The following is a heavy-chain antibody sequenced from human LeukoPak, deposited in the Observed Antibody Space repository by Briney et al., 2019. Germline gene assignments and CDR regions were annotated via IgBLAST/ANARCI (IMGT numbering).Heavy chain of an antibody. V-gene: IGHV3-74*01. CDR1: EFTLSTYW. CDR2: INPDGRIT. CDR3: AREVRSIVAAAGTDAFDI. J-gene: IGHJ3*02. Sequence: GGSLRLSCADSEFTLSTYWVHWVRHAPGKGLEWVSRINPDGRITNYADSVKGRFTISRDNAKNTLYLQMDSLRAEDTAVYYCAREVRSIVAAAGTDAFDIWGQGTMVTVSS. D-gene: IGHD6-13*01.